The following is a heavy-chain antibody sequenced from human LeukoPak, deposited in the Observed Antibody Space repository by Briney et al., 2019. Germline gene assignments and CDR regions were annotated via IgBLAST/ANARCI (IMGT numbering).Heavy chain of an antibody. CDR3: ARDTSSGYAFDI. CDR2: IYYSGST. D-gene: IGHD3-22*01. V-gene: IGHV4-59*01. J-gene: IGHJ3*02. CDR1: GGSISSYY. Sequence: SETLSLTCIVSGGSISSYYWSWIRQPPGKGLEWIGYIYYSGSTNYNPSLKSRVTISVDTSKNQFSLKLSSVTAADTAVYYCARDTSSGYAFDIWGQGTMVTVSS.